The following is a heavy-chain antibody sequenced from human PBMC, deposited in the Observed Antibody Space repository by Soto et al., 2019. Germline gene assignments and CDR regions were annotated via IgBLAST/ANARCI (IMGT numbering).Heavy chain of an antibody. CDR1: GFTLTTYT. V-gene: IGHV3-21*01. J-gene: IGHJ6*02. D-gene: IGHD3-10*01. CDR2: ITSSSGHI. Sequence: GFPRLSCEASGFTLTTYTMNWVRQSSGKGLEWVSSITSSSGHIYYADSVKGRFTISRDNARNSLYLQMNSLRAEDTAVYYCVRERGLSSFYGMDVWGQGTTVTVSS. CDR3: VRERGLSSFYGMDV.